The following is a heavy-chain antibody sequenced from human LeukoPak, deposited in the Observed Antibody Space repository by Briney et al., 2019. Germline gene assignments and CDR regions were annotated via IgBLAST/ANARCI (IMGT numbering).Heavy chain of an antibody. D-gene: IGHD3-10*01. CDR1: GYTFTSYG. CDR2: ISAYNGNT. CDR3: ARDTETWFGELYHDY. J-gene: IGHJ4*02. Sequence: ASVKVSCKASGYTFTSYGISWVRQAPGQGLEWMGWISAYNGNTNYAQKLQGRVTMTTDTSTSTAYMELRSLRSDDTAVYYCARDTETWFGELYHDYWGQGTLVTVSS. V-gene: IGHV1-18*01.